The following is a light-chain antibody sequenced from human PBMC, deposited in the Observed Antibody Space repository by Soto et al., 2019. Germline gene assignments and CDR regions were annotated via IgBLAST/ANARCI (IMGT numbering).Light chain of an antibody. Sequence: DIQMTQSPSSVSASVGDRVIITCRASQDISSWLAWYQQKAGEAPKLLIFAASRLHSGVPSRFSGSVSGTDFTLTITNLQPEDFATYYCQPADSFPLTFGGGTKVEIK. CDR2: AAS. V-gene: IGKV1D-12*01. CDR3: QPADSFPLT. J-gene: IGKJ4*01. CDR1: QDISSW.